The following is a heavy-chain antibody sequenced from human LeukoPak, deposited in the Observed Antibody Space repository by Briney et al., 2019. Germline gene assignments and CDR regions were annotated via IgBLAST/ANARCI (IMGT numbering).Heavy chain of an antibody. CDR1: GFTFSNAW. CDR3: TSGAGEEYDGSGSDY. J-gene: IGHJ4*02. D-gene: IGHD3-10*01. V-gene: IGHV3-15*01. Sequence: KPGGSLRLSCAASGFTFSNAWMSWVRQAPGGGPGWVGRIKSKTDGGTTNHAARVKGPFQIPRDDPKNTLYLQMNRLKTEDTAGYYCTSGAGEEYDGSGSDYWGQGTLVTVSS. CDR2: IKSKTDGGTT.